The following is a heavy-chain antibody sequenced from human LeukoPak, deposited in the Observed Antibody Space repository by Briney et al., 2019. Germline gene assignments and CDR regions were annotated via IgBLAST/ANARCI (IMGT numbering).Heavy chain of an antibody. CDR3: ARWKMELQRNAFDF. Sequence: GGSLRLSCAASGFTFRTYWMSWIRQAPGKEPECVADINQDGSEEYYLQSVRGRFTVSRDNAQNAVFLQMNNLRADDTAVYYCARWKMELQRNAFDFWGQGTVVTVSS. D-gene: IGHD1-26*01. CDR2: INQDGSEE. V-gene: IGHV3-7*01. J-gene: IGHJ3*01. CDR1: GFTFRTYW.